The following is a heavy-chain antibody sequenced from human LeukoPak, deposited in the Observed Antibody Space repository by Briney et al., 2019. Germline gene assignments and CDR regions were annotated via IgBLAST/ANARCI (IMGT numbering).Heavy chain of an antibody. Sequence: ASVKVSCKLSGYSGIELSMHWVRQAPGKGLEWMGGFDPEDGETKYAQKFQGRVIMTEDTSTDTAYMELSRLTSEDTAVYYCATHTISGVVTYASLIWGRGTLVTVSS. CDR3: ATHTISGVVTYASLI. CDR1: GYSGIELS. CDR2: FDPEDGET. D-gene: IGHD3-3*01. V-gene: IGHV1-24*01. J-gene: IGHJ3*02.